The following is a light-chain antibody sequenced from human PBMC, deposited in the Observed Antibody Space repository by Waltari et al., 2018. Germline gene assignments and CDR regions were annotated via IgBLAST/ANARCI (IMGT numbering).Light chain of an antibody. CDR2: DDS. V-gene: IGLV3-21*03. J-gene: IGLJ3*02. Sequence: SYVLTQSPSVSVAPGKQAKIPWWGKDTGSKSVHWYQHKSGQAPVLVAYDDSGRPSGIPQRFSGSNSENTATLTISRVEAGDEADYYCQVWESSRGVFGGGTNLTVL. CDR1: DTGSKS. CDR3: QVWESSRGV.